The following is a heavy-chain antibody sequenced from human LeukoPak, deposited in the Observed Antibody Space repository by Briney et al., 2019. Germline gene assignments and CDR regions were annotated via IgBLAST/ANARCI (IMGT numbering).Heavy chain of an antibody. D-gene: IGHD6-13*01. Sequence: SVKVSCKASGGTFSSYAISWVRQAPGQGLEWMGGIIPIFGTANYAQKFQGRVTITTDESTSTAYMELSSLRSEDTAVYYCAREEGAAAGTGAFDIWGQGTMVTVSS. V-gene: IGHV1-69*05. J-gene: IGHJ3*02. CDR3: AREEGAAAGTGAFDI. CDR1: GGTFSSYA. CDR2: IIPIFGTA.